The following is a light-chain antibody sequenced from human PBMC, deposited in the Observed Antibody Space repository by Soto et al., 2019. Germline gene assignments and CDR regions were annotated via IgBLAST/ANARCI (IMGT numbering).Light chain of an antibody. CDR1: SSNIGINP. V-gene: IGLV1-44*01. Sequence: QSVLTQPPSASGTPGQRVTISCSGSSSNIGINPVNWYQQLPGMAPKLLIYTNSQRPSGVPDRFSGSQSGTSASLAISGLQSEDEADYYCAAWDDSLHGHVFGTGTKVTVL. J-gene: IGLJ1*01. CDR3: AAWDDSLHGHV. CDR2: TNS.